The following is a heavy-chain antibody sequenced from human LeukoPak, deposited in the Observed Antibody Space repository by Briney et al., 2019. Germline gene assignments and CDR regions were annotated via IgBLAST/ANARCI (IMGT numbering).Heavy chain of an antibody. J-gene: IGHJ5*02. D-gene: IGHD4-17*01. V-gene: IGHV3-23*01. CDR3: AKDDYGNDWFDP. Sequence: GGSLRLSCAASGFTFSSYAMSWVRQAPGKGLEWVSAISGSGGSTYYADSVKGRFAISRDNSKNTLYLQMNSLRAEDTAVYYCAKDDYGNDWFDPWGQGTLVTVSS. CDR2: ISGSGGST. CDR1: GFTFSSYA.